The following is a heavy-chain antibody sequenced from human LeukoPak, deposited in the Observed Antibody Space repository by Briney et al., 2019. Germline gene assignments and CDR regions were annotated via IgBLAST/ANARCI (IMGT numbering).Heavy chain of an antibody. CDR2: IIPILGIA. J-gene: IGHJ4*02. Sequence: ASVKVSCKASGGTFSSYAISWVRQAPGQGLEWMGRIIPILGIANYAQKFQGRVTITADKSTSTAYMELSSLRSEDTAVYYCARTCQYSSSWYSCLLDYWGQGTLVTVSS. CDR1: GGTFSSYA. CDR3: ARTCQYSSSWYSCLLDY. D-gene: IGHD6-13*01. V-gene: IGHV1-69*04.